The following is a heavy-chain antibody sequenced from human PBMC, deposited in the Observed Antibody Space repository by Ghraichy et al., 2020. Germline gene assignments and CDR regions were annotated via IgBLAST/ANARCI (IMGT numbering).Heavy chain of an antibody. V-gene: IGHV4-39*01. CDR1: GGSISSSSYY. Sequence: SETLSLTCTVSGGSISSSSYYWGWIRQPPGKGLEWIGSIYYSGSTYYNPSLKSRVTISVDTSKNQFSLKLSSVTAADTAVYYCRVGGYSSSWYGYTPTGWLRASYYYYMDVWGKGTTVTVSS. CDR3: RVGGYSSSWYGYTPTGWLRASYYYYMDV. CDR2: IYYSGST. J-gene: IGHJ6*03. D-gene: IGHD6-13*01.